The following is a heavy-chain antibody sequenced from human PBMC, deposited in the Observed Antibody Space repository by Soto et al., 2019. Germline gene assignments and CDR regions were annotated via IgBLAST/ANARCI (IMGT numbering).Heavy chain of an antibody. J-gene: IGHJ4*02. D-gene: IGHD3-22*01. CDR3: AKDDYDSSGYFDY. V-gene: IGHV3-23*01. Sequence: GESLKISCAASGFTFSSYAMSWVRQAPGKGLEWVSAISGSGGSTYYADSVKGRFTISRDNSKNTLYLQMNSLRAEDTAVYYCAKDDYDSSGYFDYWGQGTLVTVSS. CDR1: GFTFSSYA. CDR2: ISGSGGST.